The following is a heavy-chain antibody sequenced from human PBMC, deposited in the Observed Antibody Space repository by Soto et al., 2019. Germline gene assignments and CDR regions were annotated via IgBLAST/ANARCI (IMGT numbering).Heavy chain of an antibody. CDR2: ISSSSSYI. CDR1: AFTFSSYS. CDR3: ARDPEMATITGDY. Sequence: EVQLVESGGGLVKPGGSLRLSCAASAFTFSSYSVNWVRQAPGKGLEWVSSISSSSSYIYYADSVMGRFTISRDNAKNSLYLQMNSLRAEDTAVYYCARDPEMATITGDYWGQGTLVTVSS. V-gene: IGHV3-21*01. D-gene: IGHD5-12*01. J-gene: IGHJ4*02.